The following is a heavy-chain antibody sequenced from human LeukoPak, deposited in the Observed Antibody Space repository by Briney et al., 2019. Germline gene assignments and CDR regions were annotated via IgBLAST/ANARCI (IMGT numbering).Heavy chain of an antibody. V-gene: IGHV3-23*01. CDR3: ARLITGTTYEVAD. CDR2: ISGSGGST. D-gene: IGHD1-20*01. CDR1: GFTFSSYG. J-gene: IGHJ4*02. Sequence: GGSLRLSCAASGFTFSSYGMSWVRQAPGKGLEWVSAISGSGGSTYYADSVKGRFTISRDNSKNTLYLQMNSLRAEDTAVYYCARLITGTTYEVADWGQGTLVTVSS.